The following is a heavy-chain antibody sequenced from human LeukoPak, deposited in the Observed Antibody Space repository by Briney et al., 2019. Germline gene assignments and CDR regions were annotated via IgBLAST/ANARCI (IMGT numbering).Heavy chain of an antibody. Sequence: PGGSLRLSCAASGFTFSSYWMHWVRQAPGKGLVRVSRINSDGRSTTYADSAQDRFTISKDNAKNTLYLQMNSLRAEDTAVYYCARGSQGSIFDYWGQGTLVTVSS. V-gene: IGHV3-74*01. CDR1: GFTFSSYW. CDR3: ARGSQGSIFDY. CDR2: INSDGRST. J-gene: IGHJ4*02.